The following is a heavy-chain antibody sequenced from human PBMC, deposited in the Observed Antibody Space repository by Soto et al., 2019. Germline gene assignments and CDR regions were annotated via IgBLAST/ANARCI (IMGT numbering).Heavy chain of an antibody. V-gene: IGHV1-18*01. D-gene: IGHD6-13*01. CDR1: GYTFTSYG. CDR3: ARDPGYSTTWHQAFDI. Sequence: QVQLVQSGAEVKKPWASVKVSCKASGYTFTSYGISWVRQAPGQGPEWMGRISTYNGNTNYVQKLQGRVTMTTDTSTNTAYMELRSLRYDDTAVYYCARDPGYSTTWHQAFDIWGQGTMVTVSS. CDR2: ISTYNGNT. J-gene: IGHJ3*02.